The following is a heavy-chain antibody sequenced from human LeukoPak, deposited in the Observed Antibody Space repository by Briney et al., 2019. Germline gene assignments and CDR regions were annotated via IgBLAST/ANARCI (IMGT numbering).Heavy chain of an antibody. CDR3: ARGFYSYDY. CDR1: GVSITSSY. V-gene: IGHV4-59*01. J-gene: IGHJ4*02. CDR2: IHYTGNT. D-gene: IGHD5-18*01. Sequence: PSETLSLTCTVSGVSITSSYWSWIRQPPGKGLEWIGYIHYTGNTNHNPSLKNRVTISVDTSKNQFSLNLTSVTAADTAVYYCARGFYSYDYWGQGSLVTVSS.